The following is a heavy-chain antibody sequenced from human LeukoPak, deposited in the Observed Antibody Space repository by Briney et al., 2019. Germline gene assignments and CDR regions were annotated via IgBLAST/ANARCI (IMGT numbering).Heavy chain of an antibody. CDR2: ISGSAGST. V-gene: IGHV3-23*01. CDR1: GFTFSNFA. D-gene: IGHD3-10*01. J-gene: IGHJ4*02. CDR3: AKDPDYYGSESYLNY. Sequence: GGSLRLSCAVSGFTFSNFAMSWVRQAPGRGLEWISTISGSAGSTHYADSVKGRFTISRDNSKNTLYLQMNGRRAEDTAVYYCAKDPDYYGSESYLNYWGQGTLVTVSS.